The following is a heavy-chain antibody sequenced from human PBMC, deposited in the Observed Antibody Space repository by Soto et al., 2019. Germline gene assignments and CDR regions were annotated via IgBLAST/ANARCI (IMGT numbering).Heavy chain of an antibody. D-gene: IGHD1-1*01. CDR2: LYDVFGS. CDR1: GLTVSGTKY. J-gene: IGHJ3*01. V-gene: IGHV3-53*01. Sequence: DVQLVESGGGLIQPGESLRLSCVAFGLTVSGTKYVAWVRQAPGKGLEWVSALYDVFGSFYADSVKGRITTSSDRSRSTVYLQRNDLRPEDTAVYYCASWREREHAFDVWGQGTAVIVSP. CDR3: ASWREREHAFDV.